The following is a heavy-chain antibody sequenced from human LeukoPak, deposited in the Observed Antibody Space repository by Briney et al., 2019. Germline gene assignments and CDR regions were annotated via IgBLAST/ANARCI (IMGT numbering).Heavy chain of an antibody. V-gene: IGHV3-23*01. CDR3: AKTTTGYSSGRFPGWPVDY. J-gene: IGHJ4*02. Sequence: GVSLRLSCAASGFTFSSYAMYWVRQAPGKGLEWVSGIFGSGGSTHYADSVKGRFTISRDNSKNTVYLQMNSLRAEDTAVYYCAKTTTGYSSGRFPGWPVDYWGQGTLVTVSS. D-gene: IGHD6-19*01. CDR2: IFGSGGST. CDR1: GFTFSSYA.